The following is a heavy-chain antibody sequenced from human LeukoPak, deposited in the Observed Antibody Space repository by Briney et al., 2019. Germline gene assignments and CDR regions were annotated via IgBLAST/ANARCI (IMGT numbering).Heavy chain of an antibody. D-gene: IGHD3-10*01. J-gene: IGHJ4*02. CDR2: IYYSGST. CDR1: GGSISSYY. V-gene: IGHV4-59*08. Sequence: SETLSLTCTVSGGSISSYYWSWIRQPPGKGLEWIGYIYYSGSTNYNPSLKSRVTISVDTSKNQFSLKLSSVTAADTAVYYCARHYHQLLWFGESPVDYWGQGTLVTVSS. CDR3: ARHYHQLLWFGESPVDY.